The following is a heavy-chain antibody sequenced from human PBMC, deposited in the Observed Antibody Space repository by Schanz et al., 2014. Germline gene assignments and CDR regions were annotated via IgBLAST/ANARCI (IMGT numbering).Heavy chain of an antibody. CDR3: ARGGRGGYPGRAFDI. Sequence: EVQLVESGGGLIQPGGSLRLSCVASGFTVSSNYMSWVRQAPGKGLEWVSSISSSGSYIYFPDSVKGRFTISRDNSRDRVYRQMNSLRGEDTAVYYCARGGRGGYPGRAFDIGGQGTMVTASS. J-gene: IGHJ3*02. CDR2: ISSSGSYI. V-gene: IGHV3-66*03. D-gene: IGHD5-12*01. CDR1: GFTVSSNY.